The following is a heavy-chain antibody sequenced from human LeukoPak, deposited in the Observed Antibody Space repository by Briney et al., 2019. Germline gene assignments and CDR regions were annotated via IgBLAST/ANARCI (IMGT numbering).Heavy chain of an antibody. V-gene: IGHV3-7*01. CDR2: IKQDGSEK. CDR3: ARDQDMVRGTGDY. Sequence: AGSLRLSWAASGFTFSSYWMSWVRQAPGKGLEWVANIKQDGSEKYYVDSVKGRFTISRDNAKNSLYLQMDSLRAEDTAVYYCARDQDMVRGTGDYWGQGTLVTVSS. CDR1: GFTFSSYW. J-gene: IGHJ4*02. D-gene: IGHD3-10*01.